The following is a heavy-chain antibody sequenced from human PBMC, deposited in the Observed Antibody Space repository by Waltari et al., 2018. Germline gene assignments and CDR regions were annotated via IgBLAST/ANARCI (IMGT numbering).Heavy chain of an antibody. J-gene: IGHJ4*02. V-gene: IGHV3-7*01. CDR1: GFTFGSYC. CDR2: IKKDGSEK. Sequence: EVQLVVSGGGLVQPGGSLRLSCAASGFTFGSYCMTWVRQAPGKGLEWVANIKKDGSEKYYVDSVKGRLTISRDNAKNSLYLQRNSLRAEETAVYYCARGGYYARHFDSWGQGTLVTVSS. CDR3: ARGGYYARHFDS. D-gene: IGHD3-3*01.